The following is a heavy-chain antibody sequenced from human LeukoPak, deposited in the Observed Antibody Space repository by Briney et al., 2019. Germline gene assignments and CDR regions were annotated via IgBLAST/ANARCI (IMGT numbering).Heavy chain of an antibody. CDR3: ARVSSSSGWYYFDY. J-gene: IGHJ4*02. Sequence: SETLSLTCTVSGGSISSDDYYWSWIRQPPGEGLQWMGYIYYTGGTYYNPSLQSRITISVDTSKNQFSLKLSSVTAADTAVYYCARVSSSSGWYYFDYWGQGTLVTVSS. CDR1: GGSISSDDYY. CDR2: IYYTGGT. D-gene: IGHD6-19*01. V-gene: IGHV4-30-4*01.